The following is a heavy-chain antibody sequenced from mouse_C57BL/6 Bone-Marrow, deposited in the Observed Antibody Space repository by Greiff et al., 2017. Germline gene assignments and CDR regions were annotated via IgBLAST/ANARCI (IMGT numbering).Heavy chain of an antibody. V-gene: IGHV2-9-1*01. CDR2: IWTGGGT. D-gene: IGHD1-1*01. J-gene: IGHJ1*03. CDR3: ARNHYGSSYDWYFDV. Sequence: VQGVESGPGLVAPSQSLSITCTVSGFSLTSYAISWVRKPPGKGLEWLGVIWTGGGTNYNSALKSRLSISKDNSKSQVFLKMNSLQTDDTARYYCARNHYGSSYDWYFDVWGTGTTGTVSS. CDR1: GFSLTSYA.